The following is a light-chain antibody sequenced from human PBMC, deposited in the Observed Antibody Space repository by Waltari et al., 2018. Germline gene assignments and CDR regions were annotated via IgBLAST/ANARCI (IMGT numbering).Light chain of an antibody. CDR1: LSDVYSY. CDR3: SSFTSTYRV. Sequence: QSALTQPASVSGSPGQSITISCSGILSDVYSYVSWYQQHPGKAPKLVIFDVDNRPSGVSHRFSGSKSGSTASLSISGLQTEDEADYYCSSFTSTYRVFGGGTKVTVL. V-gene: IGLV2-14*03. CDR2: DVD. J-gene: IGLJ3*02.